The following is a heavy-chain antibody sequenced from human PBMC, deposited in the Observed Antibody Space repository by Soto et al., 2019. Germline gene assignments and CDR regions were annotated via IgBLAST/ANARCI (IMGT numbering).Heavy chain of an antibody. CDR1: GGSISSYY. D-gene: IGHD2-2*01. Sequence: PSETLSLTCTVSGGSISSYYWSWIRQPPGKGLEWIGYIYYSGSTNYNPSLKSRVTISVDTSKNQFSLKLSSVTAADTAVYYCARRSRYQLSSRGSYYYYYMDVWGKGTTVTV. CDR2: IYYSGST. J-gene: IGHJ6*03. V-gene: IGHV4-59*08. CDR3: ARRSRYQLSSRGSYYYYYMDV.